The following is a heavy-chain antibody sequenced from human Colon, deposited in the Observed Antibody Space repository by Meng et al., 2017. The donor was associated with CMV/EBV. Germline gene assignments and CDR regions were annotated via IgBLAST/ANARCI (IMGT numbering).Heavy chain of an antibody. J-gene: IGHJ4*02. CDR2: IRFDGSQQ. D-gene: IGHD3-3*02. CDR3: ATDHLWGMPN. V-gene: IGHV3-30*02. Sequence: VGSGGGVVQPGGSLRRSFLTSGFILGHYSMKLVRPSQGKGLEWGAHIRFDGSQQFYVQSVKGRFTVSRHDPKNTLYLQMNDLRPEDTGVYYCATDHLWGMPNWGRGTLVTVSS. CDR1: GFILGHYS.